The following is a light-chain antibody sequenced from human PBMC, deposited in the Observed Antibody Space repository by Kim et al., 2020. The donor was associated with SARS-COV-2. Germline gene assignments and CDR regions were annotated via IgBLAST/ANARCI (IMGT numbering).Light chain of an antibody. Sequence: EIVLTQSPATLSLSPGERATLSCRASQSVSTYLAWYQQKPGQAPRLLIYDASNRATGIPARFSASGSGTDFTLTISSLEPEDFAVYYCQQRNSWPPITFGQGTLLEIK. J-gene: IGKJ5*01. V-gene: IGKV3-11*01. CDR3: QQRNSWPPIT. CDR2: DAS. CDR1: QSVSTY.